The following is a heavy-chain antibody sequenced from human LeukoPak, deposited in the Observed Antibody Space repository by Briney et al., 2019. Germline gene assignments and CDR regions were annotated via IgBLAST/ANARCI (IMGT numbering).Heavy chain of an antibody. J-gene: IGHJ4*02. CDR3: ARGGWRLDY. V-gene: IGHV4-59*01. CDR1: GGSISSYY. Sequence: KTSETLSLTCTVSGGSISSYYWSWIRQPPGKGLEWIGYIYYTGTTNYNPSLKSRVTISVDTSKNQFSLKQSSVTAADTAVYYCARGGWRLDYWGQGTLVTVSS. CDR2: IYYTGTT. D-gene: IGHD2-15*01.